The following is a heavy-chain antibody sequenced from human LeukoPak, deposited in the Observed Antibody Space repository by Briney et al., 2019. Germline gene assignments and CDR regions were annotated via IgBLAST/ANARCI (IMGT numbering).Heavy chain of an antibody. CDR2: INPNSGGT. CDR3: ARAYNWNEPFDP. J-gene: IGHJ5*02. D-gene: IGHD1-1*01. V-gene: IGHV1-2*02. CDR1: GYTFTGYY. Sequence: ASVKVSCKAPGYTFTGYYMHWVRQAPGQGLEWMGWINPNSGGTNYAQKFQGRVTMTRDTSISTAYMELSRLRSDDTAVYYCARAYNWNEPFDPWGQGTLVTVSS.